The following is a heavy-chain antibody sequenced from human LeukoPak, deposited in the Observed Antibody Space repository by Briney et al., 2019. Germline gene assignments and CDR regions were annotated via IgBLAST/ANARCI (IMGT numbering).Heavy chain of an antibody. D-gene: IGHD5-18*01. Sequence: PSETLSLTCDVSGVSINTCCYYWTWIRQPPGKGLEWIGYKYYSGSTWYNSSLRSRLTISLDSSKNQFSLRLTSVTAADTAVYYCARGRSYGFDFGSWGPGTLVIVSS. CDR2: KYYSGST. J-gene: IGHJ4*02. V-gene: IGHV4-61*01. CDR3: ARGRSYGFDFGS. CDR1: GVSINTCCYY.